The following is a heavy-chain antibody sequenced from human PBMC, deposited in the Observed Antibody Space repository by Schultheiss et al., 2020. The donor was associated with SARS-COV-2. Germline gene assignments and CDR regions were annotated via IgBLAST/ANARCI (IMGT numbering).Heavy chain of an antibody. Sequence: ASGKVSCKASGYTFTGYYMHWVRQAPGQGLEWMGWINPNSGGTNYAQKFQGRVTMTRNTSISTAYMELSSLRSEDTAVYYCARASSGRGYYFDYWGQGTLVTVSS. CDR1: GYTFTGYY. D-gene: IGHD6-19*01. V-gene: IGHV1-2*02. CDR3: ARASSGRGYYFDY. J-gene: IGHJ4*02. CDR2: INPNSGGT.